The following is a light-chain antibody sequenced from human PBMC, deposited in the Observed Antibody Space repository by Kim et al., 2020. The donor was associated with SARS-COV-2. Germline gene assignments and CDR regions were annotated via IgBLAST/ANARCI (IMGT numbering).Light chain of an antibody. Sequence: QLVLTQSSSASASLGSSVKLTCTLSSGHSNYIIGWHQQQPGKAPRYLMKLEGSGSYNKGSGVPDRFSGSSSGADRYLTISNLQSEDEADYYCETWDSNTWVFGGGTQLTVL. V-gene: IGLV4-60*03. J-gene: IGLJ3*02. CDR3: ETWDSNTWV. CDR2: LEGSGSY. CDR1: SGHSNYI.